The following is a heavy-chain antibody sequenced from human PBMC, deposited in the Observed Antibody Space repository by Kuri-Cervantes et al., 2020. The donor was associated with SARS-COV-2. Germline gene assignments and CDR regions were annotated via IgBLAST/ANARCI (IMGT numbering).Heavy chain of an antibody. CDR3: ARGASYYYYYMDV. CDR2: INHSGST. V-gene: IGHV4-34*01. J-gene: IGHJ6*03. Sequence: SETLSLTCAVYGGSFSGYYWSWIRQPPGKGLEWIGEINHSGSTNYNPSLKSRVTISVDTSKNQFSLKLSSVTAADTAVYYCARGASYYYYYMDVWGKGTTVTVSS. CDR1: GGSFSGYY.